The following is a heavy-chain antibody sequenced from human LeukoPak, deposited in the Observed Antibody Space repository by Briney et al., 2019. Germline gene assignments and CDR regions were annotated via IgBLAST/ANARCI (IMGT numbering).Heavy chain of an antibody. CDR1: GFTFSSYG. CDR2: IKQDGSEK. Sequence: QPGGSLSLSCAASGFTFSSYGMHWVRQARGKGLEWGANIKQDGSEKYYVDSVRGRFTISRDNSKNTLFLQLNSLRAEDTAVYYCATVRGNRDSLWYYEYWGQGTVLTVSS. D-gene: IGHD3-10*01. V-gene: IGHV3-7*01. J-gene: IGHJ4*02. CDR3: ATVRGNRDSLWYYEY.